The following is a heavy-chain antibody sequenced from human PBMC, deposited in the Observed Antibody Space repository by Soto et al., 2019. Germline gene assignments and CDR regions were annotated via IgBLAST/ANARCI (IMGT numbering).Heavy chain of an antibody. CDR1: GGSISNGDYY. V-gene: IGHV4-30-4*01. J-gene: IGHJ2*01. D-gene: IGHD3-16*01. CDR3: ASYNYDAKGTPRYFDL. Sequence: QVQLQKSGPGLVRPSQTLSLTCTVSGGSISNGDYYWSWIRQPPGEGLEWIGYIYYSGNTYYNPSLKSRVTISVDTSKNQFSLKLSSATAADTAVYYCASYNYDAKGTPRYFDLWGRGTLVTVSS. CDR2: IYYSGNT.